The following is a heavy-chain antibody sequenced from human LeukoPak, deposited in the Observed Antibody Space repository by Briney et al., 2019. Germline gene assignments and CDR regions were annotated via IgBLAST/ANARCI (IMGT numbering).Heavy chain of an antibody. J-gene: IGHJ4*02. V-gene: IGHV3-21*01. D-gene: IGHD5-18*01. CDR3: ARFGGYSYGYDY. CDR2: ISSSSTYI. Sequence: GGSLRPSCAASGFTFRSYTMNWVRQAPGKGLEWVSSISSSSTYIYYADSVKGRFTISRDNAKNSLYLQVNSLRAEDTAVYYCARFGGYSYGYDYWGQGTLVTVSS. CDR1: GFTFRSYT.